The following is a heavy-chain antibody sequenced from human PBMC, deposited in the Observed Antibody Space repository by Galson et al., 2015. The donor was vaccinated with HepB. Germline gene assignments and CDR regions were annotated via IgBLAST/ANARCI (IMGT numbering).Heavy chain of an antibody. CDR3: ARDFLRRGYSYGFNY. Sequence: SLRLSCAASGFTVSSSYMVWVRQAPGKGLEWVSIIYRDNSTYYADSVKGRFLISRDHSKNTVYLQMNSLRAEDMAVYYCARDFLRRGYSYGFNYWGRGTLVTVSS. J-gene: IGHJ4*02. CDR2: IYRDNST. D-gene: IGHD5-18*01. CDR1: GFTVSSSY. V-gene: IGHV3-66*01.